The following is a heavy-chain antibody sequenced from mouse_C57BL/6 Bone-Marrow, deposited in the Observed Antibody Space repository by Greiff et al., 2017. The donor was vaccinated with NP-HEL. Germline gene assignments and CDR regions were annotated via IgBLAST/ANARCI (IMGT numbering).Heavy chain of an antibody. CDR2: IYPRSGNT. D-gene: IGHD2-1*01. CDR3: ASIYYGNRYYFDY. CDR1: GYTFTSYG. V-gene: IGHV1-81*01. J-gene: IGHJ2*01. Sequence: QVQLQQSGAELARPGASVKLSCTASGYTFTSYGISWVKQRTGQGLEWIGEIYPRSGNTYYNEKFKGKATLTADKSSSTAYMELRSLTSEDSAVYFCASIYYGNRYYFDYWGQGTTLTVSS.